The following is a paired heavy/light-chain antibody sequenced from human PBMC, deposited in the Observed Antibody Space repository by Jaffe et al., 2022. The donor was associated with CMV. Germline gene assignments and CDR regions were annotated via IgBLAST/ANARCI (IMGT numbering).Light chain of an antibody. J-gene: IGKJ2*01. V-gene: IGKV1-5*03. Sequence: DIQMTQSPSTLSASVGDRVTITCRASEYINSWLAWYQHSPGKAPKLLIYQASSLRSGVPSRFAASGSGTEFTLIISSLQPEDFATYYCQQYERDPYTFGQGTKLEVK. CDR2: QAS. CDR3: QQYERDPYT. CDR1: EYINSW.
Heavy chain of an antibody. V-gene: IGHV2-70*15. Sequence: QVTLRESGPALVKPTQTLTLTCSFSGFSLSASGTSLSWIRQPPGKALEWLARIDWDDDKYYSESLKTRLSISKDTSNNQVVLTMTNVDPADTATYYCARAFILGPIKSYYFGYWGQGTLVTVSS. CDR3: ARAFILGPIKSYYFGY. CDR2: IDWDDDK. D-gene: IGHD3-3*02. J-gene: IGHJ4*02. CDR1: GFSLSASGTS.